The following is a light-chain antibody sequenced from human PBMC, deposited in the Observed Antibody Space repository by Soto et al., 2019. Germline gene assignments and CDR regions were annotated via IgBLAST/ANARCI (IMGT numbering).Light chain of an antibody. CDR3: CSYAGSYTPFDV. J-gene: IGLJ1*01. Sequence: QSALTQPRSVSGSPGQSVTISCTGTSSDVGGYNYVSWYQQHPGEAPKLMIYDVSQRPSGVPGRFSGSKSGNTASLTISGLQTEDEADYYCCSYAGSYTPFDVFGAGTKLTVL. V-gene: IGLV2-11*01. CDR2: DVS. CDR1: SSDVGGYNY.